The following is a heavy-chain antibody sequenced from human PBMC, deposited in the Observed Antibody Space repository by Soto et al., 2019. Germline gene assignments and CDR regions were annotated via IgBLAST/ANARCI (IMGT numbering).Heavy chain of an antibody. CDR3: ATSNWFDP. Sequence: QLQLQESGPGLVKPSETLSLTCTVSGGSISSRGYYWGWIRQPPGKGLEWIGTIYYSGSTYYNPSPKSRVTISVDTSKHQFSLKLSSVTAADTAVYYCATSNWFDPGGQGTLVTVSS. CDR2: IYYSGST. CDR1: GGSISSRGYY. V-gene: IGHV4-39*01. J-gene: IGHJ5*02.